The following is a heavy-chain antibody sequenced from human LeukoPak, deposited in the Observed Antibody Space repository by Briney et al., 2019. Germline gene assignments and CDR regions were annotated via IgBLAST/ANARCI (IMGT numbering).Heavy chain of an antibody. V-gene: IGHV1-69*05. Sequence: GASVKVSCKASGGTFSSYAISWVRQAPGQGLEWMGGIIPIFGTANYAQKFQGRVTITTDESTSTAYMELSSLRSEDTAVYYCASSPLPTYYCDSSGYYYYSLDYWGQGTLVTVSS. J-gene: IGHJ4*02. CDR1: GGTFSSYA. CDR2: IIPIFGTA. D-gene: IGHD3-22*01. CDR3: ASSPLPTYYCDSSGYYYYSLDY.